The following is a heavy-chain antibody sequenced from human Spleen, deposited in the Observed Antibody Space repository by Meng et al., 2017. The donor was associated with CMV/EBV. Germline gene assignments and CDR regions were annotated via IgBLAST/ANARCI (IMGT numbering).Heavy chain of an antibody. J-gene: IGHJ3*01. CDR3: ARPGATGYYTDTFDL. CDR2: IYPSDSDT. V-gene: IGHV5-51*01. Sequence: GESLKISCKVSGYTFAHQWIGWVRQMPGKGLEWMGIIYPSDSDTKYGPSFEGQVTISADNYISTAYLQWSSLKASDSAVYYCARPGATGYYTDTFDLWGRGTLVTVSS. CDR1: GYTFAHQW. D-gene: IGHD3-9*01.